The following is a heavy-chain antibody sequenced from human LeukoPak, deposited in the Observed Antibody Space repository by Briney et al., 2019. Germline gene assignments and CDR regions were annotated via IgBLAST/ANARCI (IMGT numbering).Heavy chain of an antibody. Sequence: KPSETLSLTCAVYGGAFSGYYWSWIRQPPGKGPEWIGEINHSGSTNYNPSLKSRVTISVDTSKNQFSLKLSSVTAADTAVYYCARAPLDRRYFDYWGQGTLVTVSS. CDR1: GGAFSGYY. J-gene: IGHJ4*02. CDR2: INHSGST. V-gene: IGHV4-34*01. CDR3: ARAPLDRRYFDY.